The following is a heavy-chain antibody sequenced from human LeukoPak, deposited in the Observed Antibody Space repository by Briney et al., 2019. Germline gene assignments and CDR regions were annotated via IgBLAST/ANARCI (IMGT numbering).Heavy chain of an antibody. CDR3: ARDSSGWFSFDI. Sequence: SGGSLRLSCAASGFTFSSYWMHWVRQAPGKGLVWVSRIKTDGSITSYADSVKGRFTISRDNAKNTLYVQMNSLRAEDTAVYYCARDSSGWFSFDIWGQGTMVTVSS. J-gene: IGHJ3*02. V-gene: IGHV3-74*01. CDR2: IKTDGSIT. CDR1: GFTFSSYW. D-gene: IGHD6-19*01.